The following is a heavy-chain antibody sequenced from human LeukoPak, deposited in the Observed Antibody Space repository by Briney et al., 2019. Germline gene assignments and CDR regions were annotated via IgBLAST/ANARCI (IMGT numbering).Heavy chain of an antibody. V-gene: IGHV4-4*07. CDR3: ARGGYYGLGNDFRFDP. J-gene: IGHJ5*02. D-gene: IGHD3-10*01. Sequence: SETLSLTCTVSGDSISSYYWSWIRQPAGKGLEWIGRIYTSGSTNYNPSLKSRVTMSVDTSKNQFSLKLSSVTAADTAVYYCARGGYYGLGNDFRFDPWGQGTLVTVSS. CDR2: IYTSGST. CDR1: GDSISSYY.